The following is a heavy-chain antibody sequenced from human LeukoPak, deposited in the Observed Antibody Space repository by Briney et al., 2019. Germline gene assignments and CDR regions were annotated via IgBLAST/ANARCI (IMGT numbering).Heavy chain of an antibody. CDR2: ISGSGGST. CDR3: ANIVVVVAATRYFQH. V-gene: IGHV3-23*01. J-gene: IGHJ1*01. Sequence: GGSLRLSCAASGFTFSSYAMSWVRQAPGKGLEWVSAISGSGGSTYYADSVKGRFTISRDNSKNTLYLQMNSLRAEDTAVYYCANIVVVVAATRYFQHWGQGTLVTVSS. CDR1: GFTFSSYA. D-gene: IGHD2-15*01.